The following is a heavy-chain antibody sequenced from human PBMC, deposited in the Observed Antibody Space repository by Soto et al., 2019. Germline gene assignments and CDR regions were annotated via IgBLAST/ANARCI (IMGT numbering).Heavy chain of an antibody. Sequence: GGSLRLSCAASGFTVSSNHMSWVRQAPGKGLEWVSVIYSGGNTFYAEFVKGRFTISRDNSKNTLYLQMNSLRAEDTAVYYCAKYYGSAYFDYWGQGTLVTVS. CDR3: AKYYGSAYFDY. CDR1: GFTVSSNH. D-gene: IGHD3-10*01. J-gene: IGHJ4*02. CDR2: IYSGGNT. V-gene: IGHV3-66*01.